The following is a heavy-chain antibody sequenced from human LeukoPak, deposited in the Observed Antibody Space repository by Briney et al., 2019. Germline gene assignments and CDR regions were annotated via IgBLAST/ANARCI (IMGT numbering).Heavy chain of an antibody. J-gene: IGHJ4*02. V-gene: IGHV1-58*02. CDR3: AADPGGWVVGATSDFDY. CDR1: GFTFTSSA. Sequence: SVKVSCKASGFTFTSSAMQWVRQARGQRLEWIGWIVVGSDNTNYAQKFQERVTITRDMSTSTAYMELSSLRSEDTAVYYCAADPGGWVVGATSDFDYWGQGTLVTVSS. D-gene: IGHD1-26*01. CDR2: IVVGSDNT.